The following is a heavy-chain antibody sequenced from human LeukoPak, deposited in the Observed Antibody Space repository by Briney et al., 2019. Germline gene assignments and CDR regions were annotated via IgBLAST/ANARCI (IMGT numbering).Heavy chain of an antibody. CDR1: GFTFSSYE. V-gene: IGHV3-48*03. D-gene: IGHD3-10*02. Sequence: GGSLRLSCAASGFTFSSYEMNWVRQAPGKGLEWVSYISSSGSTIYYADSVKGRFTISRDNAKNSLCLQMNSLRAEDTAVYYCAELGITMIGGVWGKGTTVAISS. CDR3: AELGITMIGGV. J-gene: IGHJ6*04. CDR2: ISSSGSTI.